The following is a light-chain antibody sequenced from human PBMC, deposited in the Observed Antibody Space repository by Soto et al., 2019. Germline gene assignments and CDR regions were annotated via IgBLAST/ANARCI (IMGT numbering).Light chain of an antibody. V-gene: IGKV3-20*01. J-gene: IGKJ1*01. Sequence: EIVMTQSPATLSVSPGERATLSCRASQSVSSNFAWYQQKPGQAPRLLIYRTSNRVTGIPDRFSGSGSGTDFTLTISRLEPEDFAVYCCQNYGNSLWTFGQGTKVDIK. CDR1: QSVSSN. CDR2: RTS. CDR3: QNYGNSLWT.